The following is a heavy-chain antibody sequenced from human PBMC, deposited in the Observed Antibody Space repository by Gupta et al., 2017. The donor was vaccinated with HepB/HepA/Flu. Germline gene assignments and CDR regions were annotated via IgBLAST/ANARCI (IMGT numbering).Heavy chain of an antibody. J-gene: IGHJ6*03. V-gene: IGHV4-59*01. CDR1: GGSIRSSY. CDR2: FYYIGSA. D-gene: IGHD3-3*01. CDR3: ARGFLQWLPARDYYHYYMDV. Sequence: QVQLQESGPGLVKPSETLSLTCTVSGGSIRSSYWSWIRQPPGKGLEWIGFFYYIGSANYNPSLKSRVTISVDTSKNQASLKLTSVTAADTAVYYCARGFLQWLPARDYYHYYMDVWGKGTTVTVSS.